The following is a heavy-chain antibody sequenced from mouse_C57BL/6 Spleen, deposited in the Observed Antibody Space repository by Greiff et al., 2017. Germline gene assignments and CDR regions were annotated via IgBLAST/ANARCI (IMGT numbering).Heavy chain of an antibody. V-gene: IGHV5-4*03. CDR1: GFTFSSYA. CDR2: ISDGGSYT. J-gene: IGHJ4*01. Sequence: EVKLMESGGGLAKPGGSLKLSCAASGFTFSSYAMSWVRQTPEKRLEWVATISDGGSYTYYPDNVKGRFTISRGNAKNNLYLQMSHLKSEDTAMYYGARVYHGAMDDWGQGTSVTVSS. CDR3: ARVYHGAMDD. D-gene: IGHD2-1*01.